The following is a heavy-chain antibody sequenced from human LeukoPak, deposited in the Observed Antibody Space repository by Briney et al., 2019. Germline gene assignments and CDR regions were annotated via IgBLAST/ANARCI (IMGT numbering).Heavy chain of an antibody. V-gene: IGHV1-18*01. D-gene: IGHD2-15*01. CDR3: ARDNIVVVVAASYYYGMDV. J-gene: IGHJ6*02. CDR1: GYTFTSYG. Sequence: GASVKVSCKASGYTFTSYGISWARQAPGQGLEWMGWISAYNGNTNYAQKLQGRVTMTTDTSTSTAYMELRSLRSDDTAVYYCARDNIVVVVAASYYYGMDVWGQGTTVTVSS. CDR2: ISAYNGNT.